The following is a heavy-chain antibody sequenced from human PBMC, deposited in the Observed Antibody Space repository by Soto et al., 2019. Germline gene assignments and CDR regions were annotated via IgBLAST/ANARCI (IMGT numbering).Heavy chain of an antibody. CDR2: ISSTGGST. V-gene: IGHV3-64D*06. Sequence: GSLRLSCSASGFSFRSYGMHWVRQAPGKGLEPLSAISSTGGSTYYADSVKGRFTISRDNSKNMLYLQMNSLTIEDTAVYFCVKGSGFRSLHYLDYWGQGTSVTVSS. D-gene: IGHD3-10*01. J-gene: IGHJ4*02. CDR1: GFSFRSYG. CDR3: VKGSGFRSLHYLDY.